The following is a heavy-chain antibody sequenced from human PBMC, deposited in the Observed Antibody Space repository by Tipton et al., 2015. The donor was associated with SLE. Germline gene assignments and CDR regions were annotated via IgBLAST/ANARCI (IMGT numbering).Heavy chain of an antibody. V-gene: IGHV3-33*06. CDR2: IWYDGSYK. J-gene: IGHJ4*02. D-gene: IGHD3-22*01. Sequence: SLRLSCAASGFTFSSYAMNWVRQAPGKGLEWVAVIWYDGSYKYYGDSVKGRFTISRDNSKNTLYLQMNSLRDEDTAVYYCAKEGGDDSSGYMHYWGQGTLVTVSP. CDR3: AKEGGDDSSGYMHY. CDR1: GFTFSSYA.